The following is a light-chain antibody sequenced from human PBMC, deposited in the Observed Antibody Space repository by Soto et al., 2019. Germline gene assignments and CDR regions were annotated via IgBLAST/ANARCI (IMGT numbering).Light chain of an antibody. Sequence: EMVLPHSPGTLSLSPGETATLSCSASQSVSSSYLAWYQQKPGQAPRLLIYGASSRASGLPDRFSGSGSGTDFTLTISRLEPEDFAVYYCQQYGSSLITFGQGTQLEIK. V-gene: IGKV3-20*01. CDR1: QSVSSSY. CDR2: GAS. CDR3: QQYGSSLIT. J-gene: IGKJ5*01.